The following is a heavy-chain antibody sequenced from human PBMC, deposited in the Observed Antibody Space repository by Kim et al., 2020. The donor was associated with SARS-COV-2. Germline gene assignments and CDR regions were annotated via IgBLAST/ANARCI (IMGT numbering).Heavy chain of an antibody. CDR1: GYTFTSYA. J-gene: IGHJ4*02. Sequence: ASVKVSCKASGYTFTSYAMNWVRQAPGQGLEWMGWINTNTGNPTYAQGFTGRFVFSLDTSVSTAYLQISSLKAEDTAVYYCARPGIDGAYCGGDCYYDYWGQGTLVTVSS. CDR3: ARPGIDGAYCGGDCYYDY. D-gene: IGHD2-21*02. CDR2: INTNTGNP. V-gene: IGHV7-4-1*02.